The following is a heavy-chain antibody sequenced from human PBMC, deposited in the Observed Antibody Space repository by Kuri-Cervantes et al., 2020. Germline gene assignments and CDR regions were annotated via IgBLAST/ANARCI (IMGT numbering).Heavy chain of an antibody. V-gene: IGHV3-30-3*01. J-gene: IGHJ6*03. Sequence: GESLKISCAASGFTFSAYAMHWVRQAPGKGLEWVAVISYDGSNKYYADSVKGRFTISRDNSKNTLYLQMNSLRREDTAVYYCAKGGGYGSRIFYMDVWGKGTTVTVSS. CDR3: AKGGGYGSRIFYMDV. CDR2: ISYDGSNK. D-gene: IGHD3-10*01. CDR1: GFTFSAYA.